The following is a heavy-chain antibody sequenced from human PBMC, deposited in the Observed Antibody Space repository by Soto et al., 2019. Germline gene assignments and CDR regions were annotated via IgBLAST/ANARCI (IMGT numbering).Heavy chain of an antibody. CDR2: ISGSGAST. CDR3: AKDPLSNYDFWSGYSNHGENDY. J-gene: IGHJ4*02. D-gene: IGHD3-3*01. Sequence: HPGGSLRHYCAPSACTFRSYAMSRVRQSPGEGLEQVSAISGSGASTYYADSVKGRFSISRDNSKSRLYVQMNSLRAEDTAVYYCAKDPLSNYDFWSGYSNHGENDYWGQGT. V-gene: IGHV3-23*01. CDR1: ACTFRSYA.